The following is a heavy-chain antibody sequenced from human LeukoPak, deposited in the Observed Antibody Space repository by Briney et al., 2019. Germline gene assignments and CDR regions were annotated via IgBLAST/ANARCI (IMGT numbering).Heavy chain of an antibody. CDR2: IWYDGSNK. CDR1: GFTFRSYG. V-gene: IGHV3-33*01. D-gene: IGHD2-2*01. Sequence: GRSLRLSCAASGFTFRSYGMHWVRQATGEGLEWVAVIWYDGSNKNYADSVKGRFTISRDNSKNTLYLQMNSLRAEDTAVYYCARDRAAAMEYYYMDVWGKGTTVTVSS. J-gene: IGHJ6*03. CDR3: ARDRAAAMEYYYMDV.